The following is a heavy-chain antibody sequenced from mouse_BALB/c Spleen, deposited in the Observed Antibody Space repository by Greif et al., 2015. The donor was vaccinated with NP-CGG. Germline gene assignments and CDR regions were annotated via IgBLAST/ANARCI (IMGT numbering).Heavy chain of an antibody. CDR3: ARGGEYGNHYYAMDY. CDR1: GFTFSSYA. Sequence: EVKLVESGGGLVKPGGSLKLSCAASGFTFSSYAMSWVRQTPEKRLEWVASISSGGSTYYPDSVKGRFTISRDNARNILYLQMSSLRSEDTAMYYCARGGEYGNHYYAMDYWGQGTSVTVSS. V-gene: IGHV5-6-5*01. CDR2: ISSGGST. D-gene: IGHD2-10*02. J-gene: IGHJ4*01.